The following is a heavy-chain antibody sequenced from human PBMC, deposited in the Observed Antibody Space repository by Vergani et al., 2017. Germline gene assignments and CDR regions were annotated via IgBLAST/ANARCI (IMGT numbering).Heavy chain of an antibody. D-gene: IGHD3-10*01. J-gene: IGHJ4*02. Sequence: QVQLVESGGGVVQPGGSLRLSCAASGFTFSSYDMHWVRQAPGKGLEWVAFIRYDGSNKYYGDSVKGRFTISRDNSKNTVYLQMNSLRTEDTALYYCAKKSGSGAPDYWGQGTLVTVSS. V-gene: IGHV3-30*02. CDR3: AKKSGSGAPDY. CDR1: GFTFSSYD. CDR2: IRYDGSNK.